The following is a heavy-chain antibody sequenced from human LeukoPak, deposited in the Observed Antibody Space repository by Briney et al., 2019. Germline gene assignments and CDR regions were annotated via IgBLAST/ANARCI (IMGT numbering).Heavy chain of an antibody. D-gene: IGHD4-11*01. CDR2: INPNSGGT. Sequence: GASVKVSCKASGYTFTGYYMHWVRQAPGQGLEWMGWINPNSGGTNYAQKFQGRVTMTRDTSISTAYMELSRLRSDDTAVYYCARDRDEYRAAFDMWGQGTMVTVSS. CDR3: ARDRDEYRAAFDM. CDR1: GYTFTGYY. V-gene: IGHV1-2*02. J-gene: IGHJ3*02.